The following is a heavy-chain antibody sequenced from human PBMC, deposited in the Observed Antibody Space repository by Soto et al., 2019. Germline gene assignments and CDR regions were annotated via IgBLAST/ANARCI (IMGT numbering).Heavy chain of an antibody. CDR1: GFTCDDYT. V-gene: IGHV3-9*01. Sequence: GGSLRLSCAASGFTCDDYTIHWVRQAPGKGPEWVSCLSLNSGSIGYADSVKGRFTISRDTAKNSLYLQMNSLRAEDTALYSCAKDYHKWELQYYSDYWGQGPLVTVSS. J-gene: IGHJ4*02. CDR3: AKDYHKWELQYYSDY. D-gene: IGHD1-26*01. CDR2: LSLNSGSI.